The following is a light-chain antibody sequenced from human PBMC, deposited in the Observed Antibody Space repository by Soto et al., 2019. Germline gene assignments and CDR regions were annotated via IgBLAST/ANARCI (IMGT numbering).Light chain of an antibody. CDR1: QSVSSSH. CDR2: AAS. J-gene: IGKJ5*01. Sequence: EIVLPQSPGTLSLSPGERATLSCRASQSVSSSHLAWYQHKPGQAPRLLIYAASSRATGSPDRFSGGGSGTDFTLTISSLEPEDFAAYYCQQYGYSPITFGQGTRLEIK. V-gene: IGKV3-20*01. CDR3: QQYGYSPIT.